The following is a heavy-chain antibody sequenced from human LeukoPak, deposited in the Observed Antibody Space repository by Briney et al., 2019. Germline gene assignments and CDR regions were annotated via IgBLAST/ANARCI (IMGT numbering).Heavy chain of an antibody. V-gene: IGHV3-53*01. D-gene: IGHD4-23*01. CDR1: GFTVSGNY. CDR3: ARDSADYGGNGLDY. J-gene: IGHJ4*02. CDR2: IYSGSNP. Sequence: GGSLRLSCAASGFTVSGNYMSWVRQAPGKGLEWVSVIYSGSNPYYADSVKGRFTISRDNSKNTLYLQMNSLRAEDTAVYYCARDSADYGGNGLDYWGQGTLVTVSS.